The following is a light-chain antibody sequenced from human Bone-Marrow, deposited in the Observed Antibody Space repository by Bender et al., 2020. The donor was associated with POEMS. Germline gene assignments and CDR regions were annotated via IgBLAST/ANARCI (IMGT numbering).Light chain of an antibody. V-gene: IGLV2-14*03. J-gene: IGLJ2*01. CDR2: DVS. Sequence: QSALTQPASVSGSPGQSITISCTGTSSDVGGYNFVSWYQQHPGKAPKLMIYDVSHRPSGASNRFSGSKSGNTASLTISGLQAEDEADYYCSSYTSIVTRVVFGGGTKLTVL. CDR1: SSDVGGYNF. CDR3: SSYTSIVTRVV.